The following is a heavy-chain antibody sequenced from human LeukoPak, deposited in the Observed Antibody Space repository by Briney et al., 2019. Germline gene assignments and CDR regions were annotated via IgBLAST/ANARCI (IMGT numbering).Heavy chain of an antibody. CDR2: INHSGNT. J-gene: IGHJ4*02. D-gene: IGHD6-19*01. CDR3: ARGIAVAGTDRGCFDY. CDR1: GGSFSNYY. V-gene: IGHV4-34*01. Sequence: SETLSLTCVVYGGSFSNYYWTWIRQPPGKGLEWIAEINHSGNTYYNPSLKSRVTLSVDTSKNQFSLTLSSVTAADTAVYYCARGIAVAGTDRGCFDYWGQGTLVTVSS.